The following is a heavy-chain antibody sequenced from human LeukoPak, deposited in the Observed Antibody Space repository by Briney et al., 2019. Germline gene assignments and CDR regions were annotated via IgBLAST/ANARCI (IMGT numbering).Heavy chain of an antibody. V-gene: IGHV4-59*01. J-gene: IGHJ3*02. CDR3: ARDPGYAFDI. CDR1: GGSISSYY. D-gene: IGHD5-18*01. CDR2: IYYSGST. Sequence: KPSETLSLTCTDSGGSISSYYWSWIRQPPGKGLEWIGYIYYSGSTNYNPSLKSRVTISVDTSKNQFSLKLSSVTAADTAVYYCARDPGYAFDIWGQGTMVTVSS.